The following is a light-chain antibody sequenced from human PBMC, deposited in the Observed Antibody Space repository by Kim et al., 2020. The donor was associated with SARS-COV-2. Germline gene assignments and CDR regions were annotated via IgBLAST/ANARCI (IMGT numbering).Light chain of an antibody. CDR3: QQSYSSPVT. CDR2: AAS. V-gene: IGKV1-39*01. Sequence: DIQLTQSPSSLSASVGDRVTITCRASRSISTYLNWYQLKAGKAPQLPIFAASSLQSGVPTRFSGSGSGTDFTLTISGLHPEDFATYYCQQSYSSPVTFGGGTKVDIK. CDR1: RSISTY. J-gene: IGKJ4*01.